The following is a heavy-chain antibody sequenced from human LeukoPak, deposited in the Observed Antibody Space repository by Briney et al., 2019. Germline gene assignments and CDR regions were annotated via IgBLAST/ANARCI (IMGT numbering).Heavy chain of an antibody. J-gene: IGHJ4*02. V-gene: IGHV4-31*03. D-gene: IGHD5-12*01. CDR2: IYPSGST. CDR3: ASGRYSGYDTSTDY. Sequence: SETLSLTCTVSGVSISSVGYYWSWIRQHPGKGLEWIGFIYPSGSTYFNPSLKSRVTMSVDTSKNQFSLKLSSVTAADTAVYYCASGRYSGYDTSTDYWGQGSLVTVSS. CDR1: GVSISSVGYY.